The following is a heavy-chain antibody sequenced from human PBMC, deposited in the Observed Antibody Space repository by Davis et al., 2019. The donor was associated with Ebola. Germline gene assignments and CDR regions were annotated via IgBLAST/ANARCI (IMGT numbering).Heavy chain of an antibody. J-gene: IGHJ4*02. Sequence: GESLKISCKGSGYSYTDYWIGWVRQMPGKGLEWMGIIYPGDSDTRYSPSFQGQVTISVDKSINTAYLQWSSLKASDTAMYYCTRSAVQWLAWDWGQGTLVTVSS. CDR2: IYPGDSDT. CDR3: TRSAVQWLAWD. CDR1: GYSYTDYW. D-gene: IGHD6-19*01. V-gene: IGHV5-51*01.